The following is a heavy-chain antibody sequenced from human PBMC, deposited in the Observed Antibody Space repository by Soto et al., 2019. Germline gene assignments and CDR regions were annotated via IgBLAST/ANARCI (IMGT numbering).Heavy chain of an antibody. Sequence: TSETLSLTCAVSGDSISSGGYSWSWIRQPPGKGLEWTGYIYHSGSTYYNPSLRSRVTISVDRSKNQFSLKLSSVTAADTAVYYCARGGKIRGFDYWGQGTLVTVSS. CDR3: ARGGKIRGFDY. V-gene: IGHV4-30-2*01. J-gene: IGHJ4*02. CDR1: GDSISSGGYS. D-gene: IGHD3-10*01. CDR2: IYHSGST.